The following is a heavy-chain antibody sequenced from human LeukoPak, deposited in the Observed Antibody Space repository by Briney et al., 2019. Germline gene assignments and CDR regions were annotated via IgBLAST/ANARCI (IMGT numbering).Heavy chain of an antibody. CDR1: GFTVITND. V-gene: IGHV3-53*05. CDR2: LYSDGNT. Sequence: PGGSLRLSCAASGFTVITNDMTWVRQAPGKGLEWVSVLYSDGNTKYADSVKGRFTISRDNSKNTLYLQMNSLRAEDTAVYYCAKERGPYYYDSSGYSHDDAFDIWGQGTMVTVSS. CDR3: AKERGPYYYDSSGYSHDDAFDI. D-gene: IGHD3-22*01. J-gene: IGHJ3*02.